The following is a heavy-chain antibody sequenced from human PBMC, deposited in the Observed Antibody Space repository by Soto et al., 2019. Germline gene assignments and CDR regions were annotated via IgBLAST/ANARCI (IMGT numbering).Heavy chain of an antibody. Sequence: PGGSLRLSCAASGFTFSSYSMNWVRQAPGKGLEWVSSISSSSSYIYYADSVKGRFTISRDNSKNTFFLQMNSLRADDTAVYYCGRDAGVADEMFDYWGQGTQVTVSS. CDR1: GFTFSSYS. J-gene: IGHJ4*02. D-gene: IGHD2-8*01. CDR2: ISSSSSYI. V-gene: IGHV3-21*04. CDR3: GRDAGVADEMFDY.